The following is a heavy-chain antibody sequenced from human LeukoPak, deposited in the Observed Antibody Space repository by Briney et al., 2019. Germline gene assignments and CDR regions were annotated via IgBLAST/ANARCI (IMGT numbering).Heavy chain of an antibody. V-gene: IGHV3-11*04. J-gene: IGHJ3*02. CDR2: ISSSGSTI. CDR1: GFTFSDYY. Sequence: GGSLRLSCAASGFTFSDYYMSWIRQAPGKGLEWVSYISSSGSTIYYADSVKGRFTISGDNAKNSLYLQMNSLRAEDTAVYYCARVAVVTHAFDIWGQGTMVTVSS. D-gene: IGHD4-23*01. CDR3: ARVAVVTHAFDI.